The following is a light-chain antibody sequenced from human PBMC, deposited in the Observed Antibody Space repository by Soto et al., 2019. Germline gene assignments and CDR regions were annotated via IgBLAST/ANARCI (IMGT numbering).Light chain of an antibody. CDR1: QSIRTY. J-gene: IGKJ4*01. CDR2: SAS. V-gene: IGKV1-39*01. CDR3: XQNYGTPLT. Sequence: DIQMTQSPSSLSASVGDRVTITCRASQSIRTYLSWYQQKPGKAPNLLIYSASSLQSGVPSRFSGSGSGTDFTLTISSLQPEDFAAXXXXQNYGTPLTFGGGTKVEIK.